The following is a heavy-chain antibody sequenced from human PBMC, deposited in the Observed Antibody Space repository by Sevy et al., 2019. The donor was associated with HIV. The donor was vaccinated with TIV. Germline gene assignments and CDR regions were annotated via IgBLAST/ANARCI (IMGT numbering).Heavy chain of an antibody. J-gene: IGHJ4*02. CDR1: GFTFRSYA. V-gene: IGHV3-30-3*01. Sequence: GGSLRLSCAGSGFTFRSYAIHWVRQAPGRGLEWVAVISYDGNKKYYADSVKGRFTISRDDSKNTLFLQMSSLTTEDTALYYCARDQGASNYGPGGYWGQGTLVTVSS. CDR2: ISYDGNKK. D-gene: IGHD3-16*01. CDR3: ARDQGASNYGPGGY.